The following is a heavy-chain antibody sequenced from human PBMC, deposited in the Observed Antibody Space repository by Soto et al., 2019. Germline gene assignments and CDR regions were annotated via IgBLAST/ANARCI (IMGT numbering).Heavy chain of an antibody. D-gene: IGHD2-15*01. CDR3: ARGQVVAAQP. Sequence: QLQLQESGSGLVKPSQTLSLTCAVSGGSISSGGYSWSWIRQPPGKGLEWIGYICHSGSTYYNPSLEGRVTIAADRSKNQFSLKLSSVAAADTAVYYCARGQVVAAQPWGQGSLVSVSS. J-gene: IGHJ5*02. CDR1: GGSISSGGYS. CDR2: ICHSGST. V-gene: IGHV4-30-2*01.